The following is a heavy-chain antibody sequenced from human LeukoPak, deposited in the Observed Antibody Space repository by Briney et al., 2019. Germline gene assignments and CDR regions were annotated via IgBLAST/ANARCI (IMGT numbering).Heavy chain of an antibody. CDR1: GGSISSYY. Sequence: PSETLSLTCTVSGGSISSYYWSWIRQPPGKGLEWIGYIYYSGSTNYNPSLKSRVTISVDTSKNQFSLKLSSVTAADTAVYYCARHGHRGYGMDVWGQGTTVTVSS. D-gene: IGHD3-10*01. CDR3: ARHGHRGYGMDV. V-gene: IGHV4-59*08. CDR2: IYYSGST. J-gene: IGHJ6*02.